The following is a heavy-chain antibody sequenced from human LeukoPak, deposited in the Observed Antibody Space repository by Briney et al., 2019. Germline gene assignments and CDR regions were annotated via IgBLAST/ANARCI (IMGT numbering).Heavy chain of an antibody. D-gene: IGHD2-2*01. J-gene: IGHJ4*02. Sequence: GASVKVSCKASGYSFTSYAIHWVRQAPGQRFEWMGWINPGNGNTKYSQNFQGRVAITRDTSANTAYMELTSLTFEDTAVYYCARGWTSCQRNFDYWGQGTLATVSS. CDR1: GYSFTSYA. V-gene: IGHV1-3*01. CDR2: INPGNGNT. CDR3: ARGWTSCQRNFDY.